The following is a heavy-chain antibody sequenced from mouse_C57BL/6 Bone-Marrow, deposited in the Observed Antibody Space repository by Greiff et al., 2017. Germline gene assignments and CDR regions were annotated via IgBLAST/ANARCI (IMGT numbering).Heavy chain of an antibody. CDR2: IYPTSGRT. CDR1: GYTFTSYW. V-gene: IGHV1-55*01. CDR3: ASAGPLGRSFDY. J-gene: IGHJ2*01. D-gene: IGHD4-1*01. Sequence: QVQLQQPGAELVKPGASVKMSCKASGYTFTSYWITWVKHRPGQGLEWIGDIYPTSGRTNYNEKFKSKAIRTVDTSSNTAYMQLSSLTSGDSAVFYGASAGPLGRSFDYWGQGTTLTVSS.